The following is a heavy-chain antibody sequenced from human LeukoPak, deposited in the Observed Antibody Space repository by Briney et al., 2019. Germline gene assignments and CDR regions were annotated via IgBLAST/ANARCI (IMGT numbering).Heavy chain of an antibody. Sequence: GGSLRLSCAASGFTFSNYAMNWVRQAPGKGLEWVSSISSSSNYIYYADSVKGRFTISRDNAKNSLYLQMNSLRAADTAVYYCAQNFYDSSGLYFDYWGQGTLVTVSS. J-gene: IGHJ4*02. CDR1: GFTFSNYA. CDR3: AQNFYDSSGLYFDY. CDR2: ISSSSNYI. D-gene: IGHD3-22*01. V-gene: IGHV3-21*01.